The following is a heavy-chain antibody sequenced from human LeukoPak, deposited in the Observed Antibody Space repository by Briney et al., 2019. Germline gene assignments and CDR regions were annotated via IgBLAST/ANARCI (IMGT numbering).Heavy chain of an antibody. CDR2: INLNTGGT. J-gene: IGHJ4*02. CDR1: GYTFSGYY. D-gene: IGHD3-22*01. V-gene: IGHV1-2*02. Sequence: ASVTVSCKASGYTFSGYYMHWVRQAPGQGLEWMGWINLNTGGTNYAQKFQGRVTMTRDTSISTTCMELSRLRSDDTAVYYCASQPYYFDSSGYYDYWGQGTLVTVSS. CDR3: ASQPYYFDSSGYYDY.